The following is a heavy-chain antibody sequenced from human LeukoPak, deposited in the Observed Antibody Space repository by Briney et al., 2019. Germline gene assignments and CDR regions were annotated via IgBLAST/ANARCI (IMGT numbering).Heavy chain of an antibody. D-gene: IGHD3-22*01. Sequence: ASVKVSCKASGYTFTSYGISWVRQAPGQGLEWMGWISVYNGNTNYAQKLQGRVTMTTDTSTSTAYMELRSLRSDDTAVYYCARGGAYYYDSSGYYYPFDYWGQGTLVTVSS. CDR3: ARGGAYYYDSSGYYYPFDY. CDR1: GYTFTSYG. J-gene: IGHJ4*02. CDR2: ISVYNGNT. V-gene: IGHV1-18*01.